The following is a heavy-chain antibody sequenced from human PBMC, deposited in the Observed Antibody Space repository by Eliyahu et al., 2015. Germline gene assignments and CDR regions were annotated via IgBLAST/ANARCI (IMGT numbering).Heavy chain of an antibody. J-gene: IGHJ4*02. V-gene: IGHV4-31*02. Sequence: EWIGYIYYSGSTYYNPSLKSRVTISVDTSKNQFSLKLSSVTAADTAVYYCARSTVIRRPYYYFDYWGQGTLVTVSS. D-gene: IGHD4-23*01. CDR2: IYYSGST. CDR3: ARSTVIRRPYYYFDY.